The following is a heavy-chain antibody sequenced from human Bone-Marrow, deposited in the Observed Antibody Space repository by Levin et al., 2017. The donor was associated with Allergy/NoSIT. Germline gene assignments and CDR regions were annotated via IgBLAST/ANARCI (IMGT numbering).Heavy chain of an antibody. J-gene: IGHJ6*04. D-gene: IGHD2-2*01. CDR2: IFSNDEK. Sequence: VSGPTLVKPTETLTLTCTVSGFSLSNARMGVSWIRQPPGKALEWLAHIFSNDEKSYSTSLKSRLTISKDTSKSQVVLTMTNMDPVDTATYYCARTDCSSTSCYLLDVWGKGTTVTVSS. CDR3: ARTDCSSTSCYLLDV. CDR1: GFSLSNARMG. V-gene: IGHV2-26*01.